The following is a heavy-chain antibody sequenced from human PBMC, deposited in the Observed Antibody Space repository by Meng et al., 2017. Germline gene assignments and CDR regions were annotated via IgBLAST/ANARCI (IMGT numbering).Heavy chain of an antibody. D-gene: IGHD3-22*01. CDR1: GYTFTSYD. CDR3: ARGPSRGWARTTLYDFDY. J-gene: IGHJ4*02. Sequence: ASVKVSCKASGYTFTSYDINWVRQATGQGLEWMGLMNPNSGNTGYAQKFQGRVTITRNTSISTAYMELSSLRSEDTAVYYCARGPSRGWARTTLYDFDYWGQGTLVTVSS. V-gene: IGHV1-8*03. CDR2: MNPNSGNT.